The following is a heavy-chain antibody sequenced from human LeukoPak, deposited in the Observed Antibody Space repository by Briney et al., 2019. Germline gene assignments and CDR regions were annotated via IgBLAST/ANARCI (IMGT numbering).Heavy chain of an antibody. V-gene: IGHV3-23*01. J-gene: IGHJ4*02. D-gene: IGHD3-9*01. CDR3: AKGYRYRDS. CDR2: IGGSGGST. Sequence: PGGSLRLSCAASGFTFSSYAMSWVRQAPGKGLEWVSGIGGSGGSTYYADSVKGRFTISRDNSKNTLFLQMNSLRAEDTAVYYCAKGYRYRDSWGQGTPVTVSS. CDR1: GFTFSSYA.